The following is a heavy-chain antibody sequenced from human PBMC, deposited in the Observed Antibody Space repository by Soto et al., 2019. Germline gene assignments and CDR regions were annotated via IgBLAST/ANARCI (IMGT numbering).Heavy chain of an antibody. J-gene: IGHJ6*02. CDR3: ARHGFGSLHGLVDV. CDR1: GGSITNYY. CDR2: IQYNGYS. Sequence: QVQLQESGPGLVKPSETLSLTCTVSGGSITNYYCSWFRQPPGKGLEWIGYIQYNGYSAYNLSLKRRVTMSMYTSKTQFSLMLESVTATDTAVYYCARHGFGSLHGLVDVWGQGTTVIVSS. V-gene: IGHV4-59*08. D-gene: IGHD3-10*01.